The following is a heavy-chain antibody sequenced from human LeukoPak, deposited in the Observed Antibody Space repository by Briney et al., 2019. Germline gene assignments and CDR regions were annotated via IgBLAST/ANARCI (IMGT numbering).Heavy chain of an antibody. CDR1: GDSVSSNSAA. CDR3: ARAAVAGSGYFDY. CDR2: TYYGSKWFN. V-gene: IGHV6-1*01. Sequence: SQTLSLTCAVSGDSVSSNSAAWHWIRQSPSRGLEWLGRTYYGSKWFNDYAVSMKSRIAINPDTSKNQFSLQLNSVIPEDTAVYYCARAAVAGSGYFDYWGQGTLVTVSS. D-gene: IGHD6-19*01. J-gene: IGHJ4*02.